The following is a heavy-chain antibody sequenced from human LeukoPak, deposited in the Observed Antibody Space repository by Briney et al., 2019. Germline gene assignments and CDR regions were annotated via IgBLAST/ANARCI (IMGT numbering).Heavy chain of an antibody. Sequence: GGSLRLSCAASGFTFSDYSMNWVRQASGKGLEWVSYITNSGGTIYYADSVKGRFTISRDNAKNSLYLQMNSLRGEDTAVYYCAKRGGYNSFDYWGQGTLVTVSS. V-gene: IGHV3-48*01. CDR3: AKRGGYNSFDY. CDR1: GFTFSDYS. D-gene: IGHD5-24*01. J-gene: IGHJ4*02. CDR2: ITNSGGTI.